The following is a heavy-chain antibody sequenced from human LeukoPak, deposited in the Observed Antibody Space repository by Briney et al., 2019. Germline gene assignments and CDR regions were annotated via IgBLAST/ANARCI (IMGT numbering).Heavy chain of an antibody. V-gene: IGHV1-46*01. CDR3: ARDNCGGDCYSDY. CDR2: INLSGGST. CDR1: GFTFINYY. D-gene: IGHD2-21*02. Sequence: ASVKVSCKASGFTFINYYMHWVRQAPGQGLEWLGIINLSGGSTHYPQKFQDRVTMTRDTSTSTVYMELSSLRSEDTAVYYCARDNCGGDCYSDYWGQGTLVTVSS. J-gene: IGHJ4*02.